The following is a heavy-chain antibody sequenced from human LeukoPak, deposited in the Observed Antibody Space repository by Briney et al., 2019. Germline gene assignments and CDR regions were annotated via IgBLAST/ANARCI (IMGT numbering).Heavy chain of an antibody. CDR2: IYYSGST. V-gene: IGHV4-39*01. CDR1: AGSISNSNYY. CDR3: ARLSGGSGSYLATL. D-gene: IGHD1-26*01. J-gene: IGHJ4*02. Sequence: SETLSLTCTVSAGSISNSNYYWGWIRQPPGKGLEWIGSIYYSGSTYYNPSLKSRVTISVDTSNNHFSLKLSYVTAADTALYYCARLSGGSGSYLATLWGQGTLVTVSS.